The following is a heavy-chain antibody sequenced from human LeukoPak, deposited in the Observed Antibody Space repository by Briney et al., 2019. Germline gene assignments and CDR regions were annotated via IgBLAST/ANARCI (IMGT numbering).Heavy chain of an antibody. CDR3: ARPTVTHTIFGVVIKYYFDY. D-gene: IGHD3-3*01. CDR1: GYTFTSYY. CDR2: INPSGGST. J-gene: IGHJ4*02. V-gene: IGHV1-46*01. Sequence: ASVKVSCKASGYTFTSYYMHWVRQAPGQGLEWMGIINPSGGSTSYAQKFQGRVTMTRNTSISTAYMELSSLRSEDTAVYYCARPTVTHTIFGVVIKYYFDYWGQGTLVTVSS.